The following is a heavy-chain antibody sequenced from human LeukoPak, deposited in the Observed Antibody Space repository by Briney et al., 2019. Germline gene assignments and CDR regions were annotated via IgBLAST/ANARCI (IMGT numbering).Heavy chain of an antibody. Sequence: SETLSLTCTVSGGSISSSSYYWGWIRQPPGKGLEWIGSIYYSGSTYYNPSLKSRVTISVDTSKNQFSLKLSSVTAADTAVYYCASGKQQLVFVAFDIWGQGTMVTVSS. V-gene: IGHV4-39*07. D-gene: IGHD6-13*01. CDR3: ASGKQQLVFVAFDI. CDR1: GGSISSSSYY. J-gene: IGHJ3*02. CDR2: IYYSGST.